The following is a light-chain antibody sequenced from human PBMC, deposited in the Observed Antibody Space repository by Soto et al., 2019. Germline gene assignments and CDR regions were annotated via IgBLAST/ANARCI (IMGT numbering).Light chain of an antibody. V-gene: IGKV3-15*01. CDR1: QSVSSN. CDR3: QQYNIWPPLT. Sequence: EIVMTQSPATLSVSPGERATLSCRASQSVSSNLAWYQQKPGQAPRLLIYGASTRATGIPARFSGSVSGTEFTLTISSLQSEDFAVYFCQQYNIWPPLTFGGGTKVEIK. CDR2: GAS. J-gene: IGKJ4*01.